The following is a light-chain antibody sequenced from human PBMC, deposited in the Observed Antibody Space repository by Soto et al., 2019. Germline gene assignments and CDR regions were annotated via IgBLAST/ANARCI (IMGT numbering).Light chain of an antibody. V-gene: IGKV3D-20*01. CDR1: QSVSSSY. Sequence: EIVLTQSPATLSLSPGERATLSCGASQSVSSSYLAWYQQTPGLAPRLLIYDASSRATGIPDRFSGRGSGTDFTLTISRLEPEDFAVYYCQQYGSSTPTFGGGT. J-gene: IGKJ4*01. CDR2: DAS. CDR3: QQYGSSTPT.